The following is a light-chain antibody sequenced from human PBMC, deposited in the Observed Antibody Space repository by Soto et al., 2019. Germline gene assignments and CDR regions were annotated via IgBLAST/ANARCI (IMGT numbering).Light chain of an antibody. J-gene: IGLJ1*01. CDR2: GNN. Sequence: QSVLTQAPSVSGTPGQRVTITCSGSSSNIGRNSVNWYQHLPGTAPKLLTHGNNHRPSGVPDRFSGSKSGTSASLAISGLQPEDEDDYCCAAWDDSLNEYVFGDWTKVTVL. CDR3: AAWDDSLNEYV. V-gene: IGLV1-44*01. CDR1: SSNIGRNS.